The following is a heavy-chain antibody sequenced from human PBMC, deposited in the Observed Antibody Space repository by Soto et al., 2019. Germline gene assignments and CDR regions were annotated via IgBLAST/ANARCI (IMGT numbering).Heavy chain of an antibody. CDR2: IWYDGSVK. J-gene: IGHJ4*02. Sequence: QVQLVESGGGVVQPGRSLRLSCLVPGSIFSGYGMHWVRQAPGKGLEWLAVIWYDGSVKYYADSVEGRFTISRDNSKNTLYLQLDSLRVEDTAVYYCARDGICGSAFRGYCDYWGQGTLVTVSS. V-gene: IGHV3-33*01. CDR3: ARDGICGSAFRGYCDY. D-gene: IGHD3-3*01. CDR1: GSIFSGYG.